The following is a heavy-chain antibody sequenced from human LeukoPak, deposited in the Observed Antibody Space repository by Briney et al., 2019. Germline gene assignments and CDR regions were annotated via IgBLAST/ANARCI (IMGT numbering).Heavy chain of an antibody. CDR2: IIPILGIA. J-gene: IGHJ6*02. CDR3: ARDPRYSSGLDYYYGMDV. V-gene: IGHV1-69*04. D-gene: IGHD6-19*01. CDR1: GGTFSSYA. Sequence: ASVKVSCKASGGTFSSYAISWVRQAPGQGLVWMGRIIPILGIANYAQKFQGRVTVTADKSTSTAYMELSSLRSEDTAVYYCARDPRYSSGLDYYYGMDVWGQGTTVTVSS.